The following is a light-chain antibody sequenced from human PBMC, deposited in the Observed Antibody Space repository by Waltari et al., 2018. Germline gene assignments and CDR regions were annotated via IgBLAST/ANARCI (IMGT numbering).Light chain of an antibody. CDR2: GGS. J-gene: IGKJ2*01. V-gene: IGKV1-5*01. CDR3: QRYNSYSNT. CDR1: QNINTY. Sequence: DIQMTQSPSTLSASVGDRVTITCRASQNINTYLAWYQYKPGKAPTHLIYGGSTLESGAPLRFSGSGSGTEFTLTISSLQPDDFATYYCQRYNSYSNTFGQGTKLEIK.